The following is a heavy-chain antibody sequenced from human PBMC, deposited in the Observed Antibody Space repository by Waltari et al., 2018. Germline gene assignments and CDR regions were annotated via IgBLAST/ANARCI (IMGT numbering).Heavy chain of an antibody. CDR3: ARLPKKYYDSLGWGFFDQ. Sequence: HVQLQESGPGLVMPSETLSLTCSVSGDFPGDDPWTWIRQAPGKGLEWMAFLRNSGGTKGTPSLESRVTVSAVTSKKQFSLRLTSVTAADTAIYYCARLPKKYYDSLGWGFFDQWGQGILVTVSS. CDR2: LRNSGGT. D-gene: IGHD3-22*01. J-gene: IGHJ4*02. V-gene: IGHV4-59*08. CDR1: GDFPGDDP.